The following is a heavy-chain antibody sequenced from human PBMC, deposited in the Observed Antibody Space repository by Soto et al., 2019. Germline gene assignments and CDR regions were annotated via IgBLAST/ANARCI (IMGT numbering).Heavy chain of an antibody. J-gene: IGHJ4*02. D-gene: IGHD2-15*01. CDR1: GGSFSGFF. CDR3: ARAAVAAGGPFDK. V-gene: IGHV4-34*01. Sequence: SETLSLTCAVYGGSFSGFFWGWIRQPPGKGLEWIGEVNHGGSTNYNPSLKSRVTISSDTSKNHFSLTLRSVTAADTAVYYCARAAVAAGGPFDKWGQGALVTGSS. CDR2: VNHGGST.